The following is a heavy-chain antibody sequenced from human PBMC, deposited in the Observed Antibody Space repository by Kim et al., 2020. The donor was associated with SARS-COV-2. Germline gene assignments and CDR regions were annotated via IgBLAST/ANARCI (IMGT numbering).Heavy chain of an antibody. J-gene: IGHJ4*02. D-gene: IGHD3-10*01. CDR3: AKRYYYGSGSCQEEPSPVDY. Sequence: RFTIYRDNSKNTLYLQMNSLRAEDTAIYYCAKRYYYGSGSCQEEPSPVDYWGQGTLVTVSS. V-gene: IGHV3-23*01.